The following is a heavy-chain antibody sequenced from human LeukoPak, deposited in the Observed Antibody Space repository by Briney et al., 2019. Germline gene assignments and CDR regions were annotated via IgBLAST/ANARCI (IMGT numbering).Heavy chain of an antibody. Sequence: SETLSLTCTVSGGSISSYYWSWIRQPPGKGLEWIGYIYYSGSTNYNPSLKSRVTISVDTSKNQFSLKLSSVTAADTAVYYCARQGYCSGGSCSSWFDPWGQGTLVTVSS. CDR3: ARQGYCSGGSCSSWFDP. V-gene: IGHV4-59*08. CDR1: GGSISSYY. J-gene: IGHJ5*02. D-gene: IGHD2-15*01. CDR2: IYYSGST.